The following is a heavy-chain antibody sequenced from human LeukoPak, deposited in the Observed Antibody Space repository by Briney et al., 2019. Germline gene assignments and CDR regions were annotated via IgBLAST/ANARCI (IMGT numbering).Heavy chain of an antibody. CDR3: AKDQDTAIVFDY. J-gene: IGHJ4*02. V-gene: IGHV3-30*02. CDR2: IRYDGSNK. D-gene: IGHD5-18*01. CDR1: GFTFSSYG. Sequence: GGSLTLSCAASGFTFSSYGMLWVRQARGKGREWVAFIRYDGSNKYYADSVKGRFTISRDNSKNTLYLQMNSLRAEDTAVYYCAKDQDTAIVFDYWGQGTLVTVSS.